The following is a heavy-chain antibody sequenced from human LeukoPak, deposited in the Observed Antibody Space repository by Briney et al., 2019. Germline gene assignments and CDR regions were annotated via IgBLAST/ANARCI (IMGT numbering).Heavy chain of an antibody. D-gene: IGHD3-3*01. CDR1: GGSISSYY. Sequence: SETLSLTCTVSGGSISSYYWSWIRQPAGKGLEWIGRIYTSGSTNYNPSLKSRVTMSVDTSKNQFSLKLSSVTAADTAVYYCARERSITIFGVVYFDYWGQGTLVTVSS. V-gene: IGHV4-4*07. CDR3: ARERSITIFGVVYFDY. J-gene: IGHJ4*02. CDR2: IYTSGST.